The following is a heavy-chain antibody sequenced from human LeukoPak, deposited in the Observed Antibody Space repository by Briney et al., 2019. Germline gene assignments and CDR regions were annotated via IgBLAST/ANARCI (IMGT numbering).Heavy chain of an antibody. V-gene: IGHV1-18*01. D-gene: IGHD1-1*01. CDR3: ASRDGSAGTFDY. CDR2: MNPNSVNT. Sequence: ASGKLSCNPSGYPFSSSDINWGPQSTGQRLEWMGWMNPNSVNTGYAQKLQGRVTMTTDTSTSTAYMELRSLRSDDTAVYYCASRDGSAGTFDYWGQGTLVTVSS. J-gene: IGHJ4*02. CDR1: GYPFSSSD.